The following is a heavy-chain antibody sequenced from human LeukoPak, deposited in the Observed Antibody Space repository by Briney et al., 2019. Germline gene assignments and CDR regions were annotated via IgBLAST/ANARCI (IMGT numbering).Heavy chain of an antibody. CDR1: SCSGSYGCYY. V-gene: IGHV4-31*03. CDR3: ARVEWFGELSPFDI. Sequence: SQTLSRNGTVSSCSGSYGCYYWHWLRQPPGKVLGWIGYIYYSGSTYYNPSLKSRVTISVDTSKNQFSLKLSSVTAADTAVYYCARVEWFGELSPFDIWGQGTMVTVSS. J-gene: IGHJ3*02. CDR2: IYYSGST. D-gene: IGHD3-10*01.